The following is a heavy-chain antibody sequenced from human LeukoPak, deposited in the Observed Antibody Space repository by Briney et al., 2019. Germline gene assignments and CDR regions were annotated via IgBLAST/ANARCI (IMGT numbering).Heavy chain of an antibody. CDR2: INHSGST. CDR1: GGSFSGYY. J-gene: IGHJ4*02. Sequence: SETLSLTCAVYGGSFSGYYWSWIRQPPGKGLEWIGEINHSGSTNYNPSLKSRVTISVDTSKNQFSLKLSSVTAADTAVYYCARGLLLPDWGQGTLVTVSS. V-gene: IGHV4-34*01. CDR3: ARGLLLPD. D-gene: IGHD2-15*01.